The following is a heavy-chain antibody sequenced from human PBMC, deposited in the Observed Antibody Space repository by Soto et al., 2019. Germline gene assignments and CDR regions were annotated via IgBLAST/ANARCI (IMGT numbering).Heavy chain of an antibody. J-gene: IGHJ4*02. CDR3: ARGIVELYLDY. V-gene: IGHV4-31*03. D-gene: IGHD1-26*01. CDR2: IYYSGST. Sequence: TLSLTCTVSGGSISSGGYYWSWIRQHPGKGLEWIGYIYYSGSTYYNPSLKSRVTISVDTSKNQFSLKLSSVTAADTAVYYCARGIVELYLDYWGQGTLVTVSS. CDR1: GGSISSGGYY.